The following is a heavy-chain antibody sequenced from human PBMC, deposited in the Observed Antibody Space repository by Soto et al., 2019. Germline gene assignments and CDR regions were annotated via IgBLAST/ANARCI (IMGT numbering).Heavy chain of an antibody. CDR1: GFTFSSYA. J-gene: IGHJ4*02. CDR2: ISGSGGST. Sequence: GGSLRLSCAASGFTFSSYAMSWVRQAPGKGLEWVSAISGSGGSTYYADSVKGRFTISRDNSKNTLYLQMNSLRAEDTAVYYWAKDLRIERRTPNSDFDYWGQGTLVTVSS. V-gene: IGHV3-23*01. D-gene: IGHD2-15*01. CDR3: AKDLRIERRTPNSDFDY.